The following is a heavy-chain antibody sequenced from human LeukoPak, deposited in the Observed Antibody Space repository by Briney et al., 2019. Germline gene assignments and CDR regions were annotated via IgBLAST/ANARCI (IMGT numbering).Heavy chain of an antibody. CDR2: ISSSSSYI. J-gene: IGHJ4*02. V-gene: IGHV3-21*01. D-gene: IGHD5-12*01. Sequence: GGSLRLSCAASGFTFGSYSMNWVRQAPGKGLEWVSSISSSSSYIYYADSVKGRFTISRDNAKNSLYLQMNSLRAEDTAVYYCARDGGRGYAVDYWGQGTLVTVSS. CDR1: GFTFGSYS. CDR3: ARDGGRGYAVDY.